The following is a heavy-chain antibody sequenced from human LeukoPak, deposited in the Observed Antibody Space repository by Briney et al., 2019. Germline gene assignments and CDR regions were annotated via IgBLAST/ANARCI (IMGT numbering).Heavy chain of an antibody. D-gene: IGHD2/OR15-2a*01. CDR1: GFRFSGYA. CDR3: ARGGVGAANSSSNSFDV. Sequence: GGSVRLSCTISGFRFSGYAMHWVRQAPGQGLEWLASISYDGSKTQYADSVRGRFTISRDSSMNTVYIQMNSLRVEDTTLYYCARGGVGAANSSSNSFDVWGQGTIVAVSS. J-gene: IGHJ3*01. V-gene: IGHV3-30*14. CDR2: ISYDGSKT.